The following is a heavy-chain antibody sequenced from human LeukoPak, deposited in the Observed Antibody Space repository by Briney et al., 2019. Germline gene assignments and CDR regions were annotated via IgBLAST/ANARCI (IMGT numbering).Heavy chain of an antibody. D-gene: IGHD5-24*01. CDR3: ARDRGRERDDAFDI. Sequence: GGSLRLSCAASGFTFSSYGMHWVRQAPGKGLEWVSYISSSGSTIYYADSVKGRFTISRDNAKNSLYLQMNSLRAEDTAVYYCARDRGRERDDAFDIWGQGTMVTVSS. J-gene: IGHJ3*02. CDR1: GFTFSSYG. CDR2: ISSSGSTI. V-gene: IGHV3-48*04.